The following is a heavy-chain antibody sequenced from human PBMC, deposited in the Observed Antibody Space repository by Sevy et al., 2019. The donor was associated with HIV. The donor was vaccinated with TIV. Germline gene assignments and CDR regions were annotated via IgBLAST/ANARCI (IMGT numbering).Heavy chain of an antibody. CDR1: GFTFSDYA. Sequence: GGSLRISCVASGFTFSDYAMSWVRQPPGKGLEWVSSMNWKGDNTGYADSLKGRFTISRDSTKNSLFLQINSLRVEDTALYSCARNTYYYDSTGYGAFDLRGQGTMVTVSS. D-gene: IGHD3-22*01. V-gene: IGHV3-20*04. CDR2: MNWKGDNT. CDR3: ARNTYYYDSTGYGAFDL. J-gene: IGHJ3*01.